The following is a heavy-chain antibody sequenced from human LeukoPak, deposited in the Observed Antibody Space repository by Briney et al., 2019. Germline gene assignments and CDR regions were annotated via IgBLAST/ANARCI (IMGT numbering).Heavy chain of an antibody. J-gene: IGHJ4*02. V-gene: IGHV4-34*01. D-gene: IGHD3-22*01. CDR2: INHSGST. CDR3: ARGGGSSGYYTDY. CDR1: GGSFIGYY. Sequence: SEPLTLPCAVYGGSFIGYYWSWIPQPPRKGLEWIGEINHSGSTKYSPPLKSRITISEEPSKNQFFLTLSPATASDQAWVYCARGGGSSGYYTDYGGQGTRVSVSS.